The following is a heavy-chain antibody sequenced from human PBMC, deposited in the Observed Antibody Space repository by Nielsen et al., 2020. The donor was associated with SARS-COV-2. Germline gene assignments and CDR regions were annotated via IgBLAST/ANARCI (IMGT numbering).Heavy chain of an antibody. J-gene: IGHJ4*02. CDR1: GFTFDDYA. D-gene: IGHD1-26*01. V-gene: IGHV3-9*01. CDR2: ISWNSGSI. Sequence: GGSLRLSCAASGFTFDDYAMHWVRQAPGKGLEWVSGISWNSGSIGYADSVKGRFTISRDNSKNTLYLQMNSLRAEDTAVYYCARPFSGSYLTPYDYWGQGTLVTVSS. CDR3: ARPFSGSYLTPYDY.